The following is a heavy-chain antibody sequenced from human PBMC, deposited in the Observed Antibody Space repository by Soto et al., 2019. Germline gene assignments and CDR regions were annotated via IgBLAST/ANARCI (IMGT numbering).Heavy chain of an antibody. J-gene: IGHJ6*02. V-gene: IGHV3-11*01. CDR1: GFTFSDYY. CDR2: ISSSGSTI. D-gene: IGHD3-10*02. Sequence: GGSLRLSCAASGFTFSDYYMSWIRQAPGKGLEWVSYISSSGSTIYYADSVKGRFTISRDNAKNSLYLQMNSLRAEDTAVYYRASCSPSEYYYYYGMDVWGQGTTVTVSS. CDR3: ASCSPSEYYYYYGMDV.